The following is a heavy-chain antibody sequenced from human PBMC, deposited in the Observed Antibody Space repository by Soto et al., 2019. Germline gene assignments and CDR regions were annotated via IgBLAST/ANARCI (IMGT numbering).Heavy chain of an antibody. Sequence: PGGSLRLSCAASGFTFSSYAMHWVRQAPGKGLEWVAVISYDGSNKYYADSVKGRFTISRDNSKNTLYLQMNSLRAEDTAVYYCARDLEYSRSWYMAPNFDPWGQGTLVTVSS. V-gene: IGHV3-30-3*01. CDR1: GFTFSSYA. J-gene: IGHJ5*02. CDR2: ISYDGSNK. CDR3: ARDLEYSRSWYMAPNFDP. D-gene: IGHD6-13*01.